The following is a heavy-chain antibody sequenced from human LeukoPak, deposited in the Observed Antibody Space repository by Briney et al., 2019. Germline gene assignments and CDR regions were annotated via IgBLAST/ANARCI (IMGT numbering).Heavy chain of an antibody. CDR2: IYHSGST. V-gene: IGHV4-38-2*02. J-gene: IGHJ4*02. CDR1: GYSISSGYY. CDR3: ARATWIQLWKYYFDY. Sequence: SETLSLTCTVSGYSISSGYYWGWIRQPPGKGLEWIGSIYHSGSTYYNPSLKSRVTISVDTSKNQFSLKLSSVTAADTAVYYCARATWIQLWKYYFDYWGQGTLVTVSS. D-gene: IGHD5-18*01.